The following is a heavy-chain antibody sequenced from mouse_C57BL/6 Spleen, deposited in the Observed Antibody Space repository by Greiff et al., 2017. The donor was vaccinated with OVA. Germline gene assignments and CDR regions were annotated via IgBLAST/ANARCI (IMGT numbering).Heavy chain of an antibody. Sequence: VQLQQSGAELAKPGASVKLSCKASGYTFTSYWMHWVKQRPGQGLEWIGYINPSSGYTKYNQKFKDKATLTADKSSSTAYMQLSSLTYEDSAVYYCERDYSNYVRAMDYWGQGTSVTVAS. CDR1: GYTFTSYW. D-gene: IGHD2-5*01. J-gene: IGHJ4*01. CDR3: ERDYSNYVRAMDY. CDR2: INPSSGYT. V-gene: IGHV1-7*01.